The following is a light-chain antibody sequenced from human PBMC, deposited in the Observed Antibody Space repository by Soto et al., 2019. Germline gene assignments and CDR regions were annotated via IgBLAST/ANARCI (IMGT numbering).Light chain of an antibody. CDR2: DAS. J-gene: IGKJ1*01. CDR1: RSVSNY. V-gene: IGKV3-11*01. Sequence: EIVLTQSPATLSLSPGESATLSCRASRSVSNYLAWYQQKPGQAPRLLIYDASSRPTDIPARFSGSGSGTDFTLTISSLEPEDFALYYCQRYGGFGQGTKVDIK. CDR3: QRYGG.